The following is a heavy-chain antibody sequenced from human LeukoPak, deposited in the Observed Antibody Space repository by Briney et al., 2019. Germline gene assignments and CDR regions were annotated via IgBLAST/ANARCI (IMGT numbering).Heavy chain of an antibody. J-gene: IGHJ4*02. D-gene: IGHD5-12*01. CDR3: AGDVRPIVATAGYEGVSYYFDY. CDR1: GFTFSSYA. Sequence: GGSLRLSCAASGFTFSSYAMHWVRQAPGKGLEWVAVISYDGSNKYYADSVKGRFTISRDNSKNTLYLQMNSLRAEDTAVYYCAGDVRPIVATAGYEGVSYYFDYWGQGTLVTVSS. CDR2: ISYDGSNK. V-gene: IGHV3-30-3*01.